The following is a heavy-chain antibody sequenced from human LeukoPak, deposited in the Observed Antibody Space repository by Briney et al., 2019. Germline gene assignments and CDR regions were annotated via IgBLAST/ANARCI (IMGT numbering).Heavy chain of an antibody. CDR3: ARDYGTAVAGTYY. Sequence: QPGGSLRLSCAASGFTVSSNYMSWVRQAPGKGLEWVSVIYSGGSTYYADSVKGRFTISRDNSKNTLYLQMNSLRAEDTAVYYCARDYGTAVAGTYYWGQGTLVTVSS. CDR1: GFTVSSNY. J-gene: IGHJ4*02. CDR2: IYSGGST. V-gene: IGHV3-66*01. D-gene: IGHD6-19*01.